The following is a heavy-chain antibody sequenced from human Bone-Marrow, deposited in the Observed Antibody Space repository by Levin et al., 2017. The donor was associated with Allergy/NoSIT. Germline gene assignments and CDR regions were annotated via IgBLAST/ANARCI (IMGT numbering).Heavy chain of an antibody. D-gene: IGHD5-24*01. CDR2: VSYDGSEK. V-gene: IGHV3-30*18. CDR1: GFTFSTYG. Sequence: GGSLRLSCSASGFTFSTYGMHWVRQAPGKGLEWVARVSYDGSEKFYADSVKGRFTISRDNSKNTLSLQMNSLRDEDTAVYFCAKGSDGSNPAGVWGQGTLVIVSS. J-gene: IGHJ4*02. CDR3: AKGSDGSNPAGV.